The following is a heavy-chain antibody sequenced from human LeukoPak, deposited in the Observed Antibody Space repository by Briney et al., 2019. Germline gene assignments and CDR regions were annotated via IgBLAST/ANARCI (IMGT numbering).Heavy chain of an antibody. Sequence: ASVKVSCKASGYTFTSYYMHWVRQAPGQGLEWMGWINPNSGTTRYAQNFQGRVTMTRDTSISTAYMELRRLRSDDTAEYYCARGGSGSYLDAFDMWGQGTMVAVSS. D-gene: IGHD3-10*01. CDR1: GYTFTSYY. CDR3: ARGGSGSYLDAFDM. J-gene: IGHJ3*02. V-gene: IGHV1-2*02. CDR2: INPNSGTT.